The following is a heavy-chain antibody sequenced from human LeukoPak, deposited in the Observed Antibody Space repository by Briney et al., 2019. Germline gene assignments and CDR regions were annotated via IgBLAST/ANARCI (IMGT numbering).Heavy chain of an antibody. CDR3: AAYPDIVVVPAAQLSWFDP. Sequence: QPGGSLRLSCAASGFTFSSYGMHWVRQAPGKGLEWVAVISYDGSNKYYADSVKGRFTISRDNSKNTLYLQMNSLRAEDTAVYYCAAYPDIVVVPAAQLSWFDPWGQGTLVTVSS. D-gene: IGHD2-2*01. V-gene: IGHV3-30*03. CDR1: GFTFSSYG. J-gene: IGHJ5*02. CDR2: ISYDGSNK.